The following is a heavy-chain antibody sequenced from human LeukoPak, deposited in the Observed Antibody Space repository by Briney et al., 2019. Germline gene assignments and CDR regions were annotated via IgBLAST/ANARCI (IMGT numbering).Heavy chain of an antibody. V-gene: IGHV3-30-3*01. CDR2: ISYDGSNK. D-gene: IGHD3-22*01. Sequence: GGSLRLSCAASGFTFSSYAMHWVRQAPGKGLEWVAVISYDGSNKYYADSVKGRFTISRDNSKNTLYLQMNSLRAEDTAVCYCAREYYDSSGYYQYTYFDYWGQGTLVTVSS. J-gene: IGHJ4*02. CDR3: AREYYDSSGYYQYTYFDY. CDR1: GFTFSSYA.